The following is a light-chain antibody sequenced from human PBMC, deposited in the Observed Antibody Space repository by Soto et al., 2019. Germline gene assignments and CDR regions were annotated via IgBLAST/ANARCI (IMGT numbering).Light chain of an antibody. V-gene: IGKV1-5*01. J-gene: IGKJ2*01. Sequence: DIQMTQSPSTLAASVGDRVTSTCRARQSISSWLSWYQQKPGKAPKLLIYDASSLESGVQSRFSGSGSGTEFTLTISSLQPDDFATYYCQQYNSYSPYTYGQGTKLEIK. CDR1: QSISSW. CDR2: DAS. CDR3: QQYNSYSPYT.